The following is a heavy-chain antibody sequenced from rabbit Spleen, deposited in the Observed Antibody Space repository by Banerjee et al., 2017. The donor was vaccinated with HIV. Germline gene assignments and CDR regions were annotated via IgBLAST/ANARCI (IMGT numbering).Heavy chain of an antibody. CDR3: ARDAATSFSSYGMDL. Sequence: QEQLEESGGGLVQPEGSLTLTCKASGFSLTSTYYMCWVRQAPGKGLEWIACIDAGSSGFTYHASWAKGRFTCSKTSSTTVTLQMTSLTAADTATYFCARDAATSFSSYGMDLWGQGTLVTVS. J-gene: IGHJ6*01. CDR2: IDAGSSGFT. V-gene: IGHV1S45*01. D-gene: IGHD8-1*01. CDR1: GFSLTSTYY.